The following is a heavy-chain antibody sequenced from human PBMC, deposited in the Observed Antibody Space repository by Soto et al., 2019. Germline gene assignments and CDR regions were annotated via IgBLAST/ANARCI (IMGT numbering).Heavy chain of an antibody. CDR3: RYAMDRCGNWFDP. D-gene: IGHD3-10*01. V-gene: IGHV3-23*01. CDR1: GFTFSSYA. Sequence: EVQLLESGGGLVQPGGSLRLSCAASGFTFSSYAMSWVRQAPGKGLEWVSAISGSGGSTYYADSVKGRFTISRDNSKNTLYLQMNSLRAEATAVYYCRYAMDRCGNWFDPWGQGTLVTVSS. CDR2: ISGSGGST. J-gene: IGHJ5*02.